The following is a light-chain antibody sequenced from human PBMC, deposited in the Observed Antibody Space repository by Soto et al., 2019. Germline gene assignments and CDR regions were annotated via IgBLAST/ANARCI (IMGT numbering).Light chain of an antibody. Sequence: QSVLTQPPSVSAAPGQKVTISCSGSSSNIGRSYVSWYRQVPGTAPKLLIYENNKSLGTGTPDRFSGSKSGTAATLAITGLQTGDEADYYCGTWDTSLSVWVFGGGTKLTVL. CDR3: GTWDTSLSVWV. CDR1: SSNIGRSY. V-gene: IGLV1-51*02. J-gene: IGLJ3*02. CDR2: ENN.